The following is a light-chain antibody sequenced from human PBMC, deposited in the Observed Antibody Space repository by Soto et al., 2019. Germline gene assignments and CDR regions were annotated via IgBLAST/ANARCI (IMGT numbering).Light chain of an antibody. CDR1: NSDVGGYNY. Sequence: QSVLTQPPSASGSPGQSVTISCTGTNSDVGGYNYVSWYQQHPGKAPKLMIYEVNKRPSGVPDRFSGSKSGNTASLTVSGLQAEDEADYYCSSYAGNNNSVFGTGTKLTVL. J-gene: IGLJ1*01. CDR2: EVN. V-gene: IGLV2-8*01. CDR3: SSYAGNNNSV.